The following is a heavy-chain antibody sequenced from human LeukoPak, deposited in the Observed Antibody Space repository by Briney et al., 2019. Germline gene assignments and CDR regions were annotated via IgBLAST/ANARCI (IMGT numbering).Heavy chain of an antibody. Sequence: SETLSLTCAVSGGSISSSNWWSWVRQPPGKGLEWIGEIYHSGSTNYNPSLKSRVTISVDKSKNQFSLKLSSVTAADTAVYYCARQKSSSWQLLEYYYYYGMDVWGQGTTVTVSS. CDR1: GGSISSSNW. V-gene: IGHV4-4*02. D-gene: IGHD6-13*01. CDR2: IYHSGST. CDR3: ARQKSSSWQLLEYYYYYGMDV. J-gene: IGHJ6*02.